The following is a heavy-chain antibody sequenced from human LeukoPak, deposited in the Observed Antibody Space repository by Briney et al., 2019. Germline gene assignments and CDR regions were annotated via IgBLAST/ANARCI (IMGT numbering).Heavy chain of an antibody. CDR2: ISWNSGSI. D-gene: IGHD2-15*01. Sequence: GGSLRLSCAASGFTFDDYAMHWVRQAPGKGLEWVSGISWNSGSIGYADSVKGRFTISRDNAKNSLYLQMNSLRAEDTALYYCAKDIGVAGIRYFDYWGQGTLVTVSS. CDR3: AKDIGVAGIRYFDY. CDR1: GFTFDDYA. J-gene: IGHJ4*02. V-gene: IGHV3-9*01.